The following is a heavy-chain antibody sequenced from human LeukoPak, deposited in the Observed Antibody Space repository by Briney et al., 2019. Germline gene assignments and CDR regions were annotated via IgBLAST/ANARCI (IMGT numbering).Heavy chain of an antibody. CDR3: ARGWLAETTVVTPYNY. CDR1: GGTFRSNA. Sequence: SVKVSCKASGGTFRSNAISWVRQAPGQGLEWMGGITPFFGTANYAQKFQGRVTITAVESMSTAYMELSSLRSEDTAVYYCARGWLAETTVVTPYNYWGQGTLATVSS. V-gene: IGHV1-69*13. D-gene: IGHD4-23*01. CDR2: ITPFFGTA. J-gene: IGHJ4*02.